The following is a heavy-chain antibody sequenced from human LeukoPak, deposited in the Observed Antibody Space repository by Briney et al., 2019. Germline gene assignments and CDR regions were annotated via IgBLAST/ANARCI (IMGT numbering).Heavy chain of an antibody. Sequence: SETLSLTCTVSGGSISSSSYYWGWIRQPPGKGLEWIGSIYYSGSSNYNPSLKSRVTISVDTSKNQFSLKLSSVTAADTAVYSCARIGVYYDILTGYYKGRSYYFDYWGQGTLVTVSS. J-gene: IGHJ4*02. CDR2: IYYSGSS. CDR1: GGSISSSSYY. V-gene: IGHV4-39*07. D-gene: IGHD3-9*01. CDR3: ARIGVYYDILTGYYKGRSYYFDY.